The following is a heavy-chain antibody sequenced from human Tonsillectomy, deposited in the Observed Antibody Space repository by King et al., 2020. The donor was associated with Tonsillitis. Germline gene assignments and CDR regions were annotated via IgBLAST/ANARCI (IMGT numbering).Heavy chain of an antibody. V-gene: IGHV4-39*01. D-gene: IGHD3-16*02. J-gene: IGHJ4*02. CDR2: LYDIVCT. CDR3: ARQTYDYLWGSYRPTFDY. CDR1: GGSITTNSYY. Sequence: LQLQESGPGLVKPSETLSLTCTVSGGSITTNSYYWGWIRQPPGQGLEWIWRLYDIVCTYFTPFLKSLFTFSVDTSKNQFSPKLSSVTAADTAVYYCARQTYDYLWGSYRPTFDYWGQGTLVTVSS.